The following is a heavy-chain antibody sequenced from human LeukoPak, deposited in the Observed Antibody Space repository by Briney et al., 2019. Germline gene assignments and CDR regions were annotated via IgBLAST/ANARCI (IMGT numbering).Heavy chain of an antibody. CDR1: GFTFSSYG. D-gene: IGHD3-22*01. Sequence: GGSLSLSCAASGFTFSSYGIHWVRQAAGRGLEGVAAVSYDGSSKYYADSVKGRFTISRDNSKNTLYLQMHSLRAEDTAVYYCARDQGVVVHGKYHYYGMDVWGQGTTVTVSS. CDR2: VSYDGSSK. J-gene: IGHJ6*02. V-gene: IGHV3-30*03. CDR3: ARDQGVVVHGKYHYYGMDV.